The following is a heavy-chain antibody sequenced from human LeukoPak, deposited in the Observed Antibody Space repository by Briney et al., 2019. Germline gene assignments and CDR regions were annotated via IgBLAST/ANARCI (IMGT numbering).Heavy chain of an antibody. CDR3: ARPSYYDSSGYYPYYFDY. CDR1: GYSFTSYW. Sequence: AGESLQISCKGSGYSFTSYWIGWVRQLPGKGLEWMGIIYPGDSDTRYSPSFQGQVTISADKSISTAYLQWSSLKASDTAMYYCARPSYYDSSGYYPYYFDYWGQGTLVTVSS. V-gene: IGHV5-51*01. D-gene: IGHD3-22*01. CDR2: IYPGDSDT. J-gene: IGHJ4*02.